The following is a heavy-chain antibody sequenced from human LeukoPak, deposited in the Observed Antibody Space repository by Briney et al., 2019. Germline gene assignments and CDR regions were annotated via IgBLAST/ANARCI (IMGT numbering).Heavy chain of an antibody. V-gene: IGHV3-11*04. J-gene: IGHJ4*02. CDR2: IISSGSTI. Sequence: GGSLRLSCAASGFTFSDYYMSWIRQAPGKGLEWVSYIISSGSTIYYADSVKGRFTISRDNAKNSLYLQMNSLRAEDTAVYYCASDSGSYYWANYFDYWGQGTLVTVSS. CDR3: ASDSGSYYWANYFDY. CDR1: GFTFSDYY. D-gene: IGHD1-26*01.